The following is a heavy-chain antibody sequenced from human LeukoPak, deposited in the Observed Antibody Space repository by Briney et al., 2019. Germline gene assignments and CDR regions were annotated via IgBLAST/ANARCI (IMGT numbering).Heavy chain of an antibody. CDR1: GFAFSSYW. Sequence: PGGSLRLSCAASGFAFSSYWMSWVRQAPGKGLEWVASIKQDGGEKYYVDSVKGRFTISRDNAKNSLYLQMNSLRAEDTAVYYCARWGTYYYDSSGYYGFDYWGQGTLVTVSS. D-gene: IGHD3-22*01. V-gene: IGHV3-7*01. J-gene: IGHJ4*02. CDR2: IKQDGGEK. CDR3: ARWGTYYYDSSGYYGFDY.